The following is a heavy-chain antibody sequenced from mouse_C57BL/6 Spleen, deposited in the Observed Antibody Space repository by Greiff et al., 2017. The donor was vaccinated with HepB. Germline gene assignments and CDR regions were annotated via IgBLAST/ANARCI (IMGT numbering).Heavy chain of an antibody. CDR2: ILPGRGST. D-gene: IGHD4-1*01. CDR3: ARRLGRGYFGY. CDR1: GYTFTGYW. V-gene: IGHV1-9*01. J-gene: IGHJ2*01. Sequence: VQLQHSGAELMKPGASVKLSCKATGYTFTGYWIEWVKQRPGHGLEWIGEILPGRGSTNYNEKFKGKATFTADTSSNTAYMQLSSLTTEDSAIYYWARRLGRGYFGYWGQCTTLTVSS.